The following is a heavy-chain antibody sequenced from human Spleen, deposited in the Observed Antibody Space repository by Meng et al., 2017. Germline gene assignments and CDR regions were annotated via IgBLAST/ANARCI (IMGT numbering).Heavy chain of an antibody. CDR1: GFTVSHNY. V-gene: IGHV3-66*02. CDR2: IYSGGNT. J-gene: IGHJ6*02. Sequence: GESLKISCAASGFTVSHNYMSWVRQAPGKGLEWVSVIYSGGNTYHADSVKGRFTISRDNSKKTVFLQINSLRVVDTAVYYCARALGGYYDSNGPSYYYYYYGLDDWCQGTTVTVSS. CDR3: ARALGGYYDSNGPSYYYYYYGLDD. D-gene: IGHD3-22*01.